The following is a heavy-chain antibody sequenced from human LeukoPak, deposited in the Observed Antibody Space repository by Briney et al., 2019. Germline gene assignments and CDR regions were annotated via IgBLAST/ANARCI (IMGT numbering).Heavy chain of an antibody. CDR3: SGAGVYVIPPIYFDY. CDR1: GYTFTSYG. CDR2: ISAYNGNT. V-gene: IGHV1-18*01. D-gene: IGHD5/OR15-5a*01. Sequence: ASVKVSCKASGYTFTSYGISWVRQAPGQGLEWMGWISAYNGNTNSAQKLQGRVTMTTDTSTTTAYMELRSLRSDDTAVYYWSGAGVYVIPPIYFDYWGQGTLVTGSP. J-gene: IGHJ4*02.